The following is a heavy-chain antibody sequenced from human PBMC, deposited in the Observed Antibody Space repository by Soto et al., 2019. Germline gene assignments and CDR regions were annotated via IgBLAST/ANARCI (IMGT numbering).Heavy chain of an antibody. J-gene: IGHJ6*02. CDR2: ISYDGSNK. CDR3: ARGSSVAGYYYYGMDV. Sequence: QVQLVESGGGVVQPGRSLRLSCAASGFTFSSYAMHWVRQAPGKGLEWVAVISYDGSNKYYADSVKGRFTISRDNSKNTRDLQMNSLRAEDTAVYYCARGSSVAGYYYYGMDVWGQGTTVTVSS. D-gene: IGHD6-19*01. V-gene: IGHV3-30-3*01. CDR1: GFTFSSYA.